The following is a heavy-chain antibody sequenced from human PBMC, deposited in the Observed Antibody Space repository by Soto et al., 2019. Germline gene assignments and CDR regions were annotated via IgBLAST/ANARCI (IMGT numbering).Heavy chain of an antibody. Sequence: EVQLLESGGGLVQPGGSLRLSCAASGFTFSSHALSRVRQAPGKGLEWVSSISGSGGTTYYADSVKGRFTISRDNSKNRLYLQMNSLRVGDTAVYYCAKEGYNYGPGASDIWGQGTMVTVSS. CDR1: GFTFSSHA. CDR2: ISGSGGTT. V-gene: IGHV3-23*01. D-gene: IGHD5-18*01. CDR3: AKEGYNYGPGASDI. J-gene: IGHJ3*02.